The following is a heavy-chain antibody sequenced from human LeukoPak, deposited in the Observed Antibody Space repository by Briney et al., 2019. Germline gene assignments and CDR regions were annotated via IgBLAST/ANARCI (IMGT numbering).Heavy chain of an antibody. CDR3: ARDGVTQVDDAFDI. CDR2: ISYDGSNK. V-gene: IGHV3-30*04. Sequence: GRSLRLSCAASGFTFSSYAMHWVRQAPGKGLEWVAVISYDGSNKYYADSVKDRFTISRDNSKNTLYLQMNSLRAEDTAVYYCARDGVTQVDDAFDIWGQGTMVTVSS. J-gene: IGHJ3*02. CDR1: GFTFSSYA. D-gene: IGHD2-21*02.